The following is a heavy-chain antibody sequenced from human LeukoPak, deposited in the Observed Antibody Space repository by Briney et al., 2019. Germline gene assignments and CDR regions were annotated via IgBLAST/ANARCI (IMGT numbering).Heavy chain of an antibody. CDR3: ARGASSWYSTSPNFDY. J-gene: IGHJ4*02. V-gene: IGHV3-7*01. CDR2: IKQDGSEK. D-gene: IGHD6-13*01. Sequence: GGSLRLSCAASGFTFSTYWMSWVRQAPGKGLEWLANIKQDGSEKYYVDSVKGRFTISRDNAKNSLYLQMNSLRAEDTAVYFCARGASSWYSTSPNFDYWGQGTLVTVSS. CDR1: GFTFSTYW.